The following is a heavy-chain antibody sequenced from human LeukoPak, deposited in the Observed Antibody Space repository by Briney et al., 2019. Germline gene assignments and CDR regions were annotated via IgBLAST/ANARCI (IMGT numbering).Heavy chain of an antibody. J-gene: IGHJ6*04. CDR1: GGTFSSYA. Sequence: SVKVSCKASGGTFSSYAVSWVRQAPGQGLEWMGGIIPIFGTANYAQKFQGGVTITADKSTSTAYMELSSLRSEDTAVYYCARAPRVRGVIHYYYGMDVWGKGTTVTVSS. CDR3: ARAPRVRGVIHYYYGMDV. V-gene: IGHV1-69*06. D-gene: IGHD3-10*01. CDR2: IIPIFGTA.